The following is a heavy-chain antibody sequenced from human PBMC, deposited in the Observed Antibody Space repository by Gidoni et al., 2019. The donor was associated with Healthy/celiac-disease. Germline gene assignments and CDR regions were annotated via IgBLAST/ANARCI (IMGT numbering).Heavy chain of an antibody. J-gene: IGHJ4*02. Sequence: EVQLLESGGGLVQPGGSLRLSCAASGFTFSRSAMSWVRQAPGQGLEWVSAISGSGGSTYYADSVKGRFTISRDNSKNTLYLQMNSLRAEDTAVYYCAKDTGDFWSGYYLFLDYWGQGTLVTVSS. CDR1: GFTFSRSA. CDR3: AKDTGDFWSGYYLFLDY. CDR2: ISGSGGST. V-gene: IGHV3-23*01. D-gene: IGHD3-3*01.